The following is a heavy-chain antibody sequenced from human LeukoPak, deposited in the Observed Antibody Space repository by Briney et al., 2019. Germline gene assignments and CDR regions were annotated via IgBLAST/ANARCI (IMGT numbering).Heavy chain of an antibody. V-gene: IGHV3-21*01. J-gene: IGHJ4*02. CDR3: AREMSGELLPPGFDY. Sequence: PGGSLRLSCAASGFTFSSYSMNWVRQAPGKGLEWVSSISSSSSYIYYAASVKGRFTISRDNAKNSLYLQMNSLRAEDTAVYYCAREMSGELLPPGFDYWGQGTLVTVSS. D-gene: IGHD1-26*01. CDR2: ISSSSSYI. CDR1: GFTFSSYS.